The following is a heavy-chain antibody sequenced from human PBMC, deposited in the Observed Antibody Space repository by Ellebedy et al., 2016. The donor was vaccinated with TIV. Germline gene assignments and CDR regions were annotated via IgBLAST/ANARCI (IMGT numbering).Heavy chain of an antibody. J-gene: IGHJ4*02. CDR1: GGTFSSYS. D-gene: IGHD3-10*01. Sequence: AASVKVSCKASGGTFSSYSSNWVRQAPGQGLEWMGINDTRGGTTNFAQKLQGRVTMTRDTSTSTIYMDLSSLRSEDTDIYYCARATFGSGSYAYFAFWGQGTLVTVSS. CDR3: ARATFGSGSYAYFAF. CDR2: NDTRGGTT. V-gene: IGHV1-46*04.